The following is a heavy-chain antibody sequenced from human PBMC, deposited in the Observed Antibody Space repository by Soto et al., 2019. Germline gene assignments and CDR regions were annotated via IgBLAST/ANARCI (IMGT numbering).Heavy chain of an antibody. CDR1: GDSSSSGGYS. CDR2: FYHSGST. CDR3: ARGSIEYFDY. V-gene: IGHV4-30-2*01. J-gene: IGHJ4*02. Sequence: SETLSLTCTVSGDSSSSGGYSWSWIRQPPGKGLEWIGYFYHSGSTSYNPSLKSRVTISVDGSKNQFSLKMNSVTAADTAVYYCARGSIEYFDYWGQGTLVTVSS. D-gene: IGHD2-2*01.